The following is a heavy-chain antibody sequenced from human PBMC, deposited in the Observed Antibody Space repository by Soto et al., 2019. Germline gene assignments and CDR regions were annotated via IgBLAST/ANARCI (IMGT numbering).Heavy chain of an antibody. CDR1: GFSFSDYY. J-gene: IGHJ5*02. CDR2: ISSSSSYT. Sequence: QVQLVESGGGLVKPGGSLRLSCAASGFSFSDYYMSWIRQAPGKGLEWVSYISSSSSYTNYADSVKGRFTISRDNAKNSLYLQMNSRRAEDTAVYYGARDQDWFDPWGQGTLVTVSS. V-gene: IGHV3-11*05. CDR3: ARDQDWFDP.